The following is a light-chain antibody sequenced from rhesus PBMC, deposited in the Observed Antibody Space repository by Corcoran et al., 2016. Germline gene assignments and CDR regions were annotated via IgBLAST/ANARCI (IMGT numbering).Light chain of an antibody. CDR2: GAS. V-gene: IGKV3-24*04. J-gene: IGKJ1*01. CDR3: QQNNDFWT. CDR1: QLVDSY. Sequence: EIVLTQSPATLSLSPGERATLSCRASQLVDSYFAWYQQKPGQAPRLLSFGASSRATGIPDRFSGSGSGTDFTLTLSSLGPEYVGVYYCQQNNDFWTFGQGTKVEIK.